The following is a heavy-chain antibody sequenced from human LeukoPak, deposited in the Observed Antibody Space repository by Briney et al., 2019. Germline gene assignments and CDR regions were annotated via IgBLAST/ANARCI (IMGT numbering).Heavy chain of an antibody. CDR1: GGSISSYY. V-gene: IGHV4-59*01. CDR2: IYYSGST. J-gene: IGHJ4*02. Sequence: SETLSLTCTVSGGSISSYYWSWIRQPPGKGLEWIGYIYYSGSTNYNPSLKSRVTISVDTSKNQFSLKLSSVTAADTAVYYCAGSYGDYTGGFGYRGQGTLVTVSS. D-gene: IGHD4-17*01. CDR3: AGSYGDYTGGFGY.